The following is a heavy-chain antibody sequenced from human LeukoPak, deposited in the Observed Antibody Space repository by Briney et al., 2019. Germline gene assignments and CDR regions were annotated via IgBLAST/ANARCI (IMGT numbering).Heavy chain of an antibody. CDR1: GFTFINYA. CDR3: AKDSTGCSSTGCRTGGYYFDY. Sequence: QPGGSLRLSCAASGFTFINYAMHWVRQAPGKGLEWVALISYDGSNKYYADSVKGRFTISRDNSKNTLYVQINSLRAEDTAVYYCAKDSTGCSSTGCRTGGYYFDYWGQGTLVTVSS. CDR2: ISYDGSNK. J-gene: IGHJ4*02. V-gene: IGHV3-30-3*02. D-gene: IGHD2-2*01.